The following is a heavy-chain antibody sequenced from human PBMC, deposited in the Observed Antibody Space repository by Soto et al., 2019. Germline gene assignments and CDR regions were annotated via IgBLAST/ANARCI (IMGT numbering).Heavy chain of an antibody. CDR3: ARNTNILTGYYTGTFDY. CDR2: INPSGGST. D-gene: IGHD3-9*01. V-gene: IGHV1-46*01. J-gene: IGHJ4*02. CDR1: GYTFTSYY. Sequence: ASVKVSCKASGYTFTSYYMHWVRQAPGQGLEWMGIINPSGGSTSYAQKFQGRVTMTRDTSTSTVYMELSSLRSEDTAVYYCARNTNILTGYYTGTFDYWGQGTLVTVSS.